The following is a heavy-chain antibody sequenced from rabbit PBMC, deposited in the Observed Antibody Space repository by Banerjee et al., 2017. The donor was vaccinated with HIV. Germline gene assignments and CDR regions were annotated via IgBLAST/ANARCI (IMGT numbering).Heavy chain of an antibody. CDR3: ARDLAGVIGWNFNL. CDR1: GFSFSNKYV. Sequence: QEQLEESGGDLVKPEGSLTLTCTASGFSFSNKYVMCWVRQAPGKGLEWIAGIDAGDNDDTYYATWAKGRFTISKTSSTTVTLQMTSLTAADTASYFCARDLAGVIGWNFNLWGPGTLVTVS. CDR2: IDAGDNDDT. D-gene: IGHD4-1*01. V-gene: IGHV1S45*01. J-gene: IGHJ4*01.